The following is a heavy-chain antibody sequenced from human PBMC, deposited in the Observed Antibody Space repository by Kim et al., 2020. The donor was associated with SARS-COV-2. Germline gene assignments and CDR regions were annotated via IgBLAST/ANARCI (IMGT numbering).Heavy chain of an antibody. Sequence: ASVKVSCKVSGYTLTELSMHWVRQAPGKGLEWMGGFDPEDGETIYAQKFQGRVTMTEDTSTDTAYMELSSLRSEDTAVYYCAIALGSGSYYGWFDPWGQGTLVTVSS. J-gene: IGHJ5*02. D-gene: IGHD3-10*01. V-gene: IGHV1-24*01. CDR1: GYTLTELS. CDR2: FDPEDGET. CDR3: AIALGSGSYYGWFDP.